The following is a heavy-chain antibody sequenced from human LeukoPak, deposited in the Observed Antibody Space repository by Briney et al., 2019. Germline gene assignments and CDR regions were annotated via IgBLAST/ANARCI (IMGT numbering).Heavy chain of an antibody. CDR2: INHSGST. V-gene: IGHV4-34*01. D-gene: IGHD6-19*01. Sequence: SETLSLTCAVYGGSFSGYYWSWIRQPPEKGLEWIGEINHSGSTNYNPSLKSRVTISVDTSKNQFSLKLSSVTAADTAVYYCATRLRIAVAGPLNYWGQGTLVTVSS. J-gene: IGHJ4*02. CDR3: ATRLRIAVAGPLNY. CDR1: GGSFSGYY.